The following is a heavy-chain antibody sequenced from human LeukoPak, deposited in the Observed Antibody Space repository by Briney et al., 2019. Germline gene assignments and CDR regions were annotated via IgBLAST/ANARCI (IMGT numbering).Heavy chain of an antibody. J-gene: IGHJ5*02. Sequence: GGSLRLSCAASGFTFTNYVMTWVRQAPGKGLEWLSGISVSGADTYYADSVKGRFTISRDNAKNSLYLQMNSLRAEDTAVYYCARDMEGYCSSTSCYKGGWFDPWGQGTLVTVSS. V-gene: IGHV3-21*01. CDR3: ARDMEGYCSSTSCYKGGWFDP. CDR1: GFTFTNYV. D-gene: IGHD2-2*02. CDR2: ISVSGADT.